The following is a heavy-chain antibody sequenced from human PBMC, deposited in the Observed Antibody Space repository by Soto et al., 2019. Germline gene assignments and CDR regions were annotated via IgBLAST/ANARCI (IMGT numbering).Heavy chain of an antibody. D-gene: IGHD3-3*01. CDR2: ISAYNGNT. Sequence: ASVKVSCKASGYTFTSYGISWVRQAPGQGLEWMGWISAYNGNTNYAQKFQGRVTITADESTSTAYMELSSLRSEDTAVYYCARDNLLRFLEWSPQTKTYYYYGMDVWGQGTTVTVSS. V-gene: IGHV1-18*01. CDR3: ARDNLLRFLEWSPQTKTYYYYGMDV. CDR1: GYTFTSYG. J-gene: IGHJ6*02.